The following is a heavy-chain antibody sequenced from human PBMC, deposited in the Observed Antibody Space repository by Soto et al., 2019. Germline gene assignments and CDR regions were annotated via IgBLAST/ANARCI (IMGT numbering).Heavy chain of an antibody. CDR2: MGGAGAR. J-gene: IGHJ6*02. V-gene: IGHV3-13*01. CDR3: TRAAFGDGMDL. Sequence: DVELVESGGGLVQPGGSLRFSCAAFGFTYSSYDMHWVRQVTGKGLEWVASMGGAGAREYAGSVKGRFIISRDNAKNSVYLQMDSLRAGDTAVYYCTRAAFGDGMDLWGQGTPVTVSS. D-gene: IGHD3-10*01. CDR1: GFTYSSYD.